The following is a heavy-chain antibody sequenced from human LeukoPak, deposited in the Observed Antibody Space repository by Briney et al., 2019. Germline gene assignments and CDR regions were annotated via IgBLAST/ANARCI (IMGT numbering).Heavy chain of an antibody. J-gene: IGHJ4*02. Sequence: VASVKVSCKASEGTFSSYAISWVRQAPGQGLEWMGGIIPIFGTANYAQKFQGRVTITADESTSTAYMELSSLRSEDTAVYYCARARSIAVAGGYWGQGTLVTVSS. CDR2: IIPIFGTA. V-gene: IGHV1-69*13. CDR1: EGTFSSYA. D-gene: IGHD6-19*01. CDR3: ARARSIAVAGGY.